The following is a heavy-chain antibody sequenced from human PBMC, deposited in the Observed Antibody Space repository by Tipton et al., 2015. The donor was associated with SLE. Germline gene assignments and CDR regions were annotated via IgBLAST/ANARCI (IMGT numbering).Heavy chain of an antibody. V-gene: IGHV3-48*03. J-gene: IGHJ4*02. CDR2: ISSSGSTI. Sequence: GSLRLSCAASGFTFSSYEMNWVRQAPGKGLEWVSYISSSGSTIYYADSVKGRFTISRDNAKNSLYLQMNSLRAEDTAVYYCARAGAYYYDSSGYYFDYWGQGTLVTVSS. CDR3: ARAGAYYYDSSGYYFDY. D-gene: IGHD3-22*01. CDR1: GFTFSSYE.